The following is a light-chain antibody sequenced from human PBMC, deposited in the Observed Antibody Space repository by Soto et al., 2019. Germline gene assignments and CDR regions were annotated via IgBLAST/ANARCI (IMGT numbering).Light chain of an antibody. J-gene: IGKJ5*01. CDR1: QGIGTF. V-gene: IGKV1-33*01. CDR3: QQYDVLPPT. CDR2: DAS. Sequence: DIQMTRAPSSLSASIGDRVTIPGQARQGIGTFLNWFQQRPGRAPKLMIYDASTLETGVPSRFSGSGSGSDFTFTISGLQPGDIATYCCQQYDVLPPTFGQGTRLEIK.